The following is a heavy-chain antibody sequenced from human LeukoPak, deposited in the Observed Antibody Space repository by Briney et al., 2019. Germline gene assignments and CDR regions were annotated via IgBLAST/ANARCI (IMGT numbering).Heavy chain of an antibody. J-gene: IGHJ5*02. Sequence: ATVKVSCKASGYTFTGYYMHWVRQAPGQGLEWMGWTNPNSGGTNYAQKFQGRVTMTRDTSISTAYMELSRLRSDDTAVYYCARGGSGIPYWFDPWGQGTLVTVSS. V-gene: IGHV1-2*02. CDR2: TNPNSGGT. CDR3: ARGGSGIPYWFDP. D-gene: IGHD2-15*01. CDR1: GYTFTGYY.